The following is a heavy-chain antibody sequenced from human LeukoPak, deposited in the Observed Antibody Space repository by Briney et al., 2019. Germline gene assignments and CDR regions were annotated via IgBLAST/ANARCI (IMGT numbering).Heavy chain of an antibody. J-gene: IGHJ4*02. CDR3: ARQTGSGLFILP. D-gene: IGHD3/OR15-3a*01. V-gene: IGHV4-38-2*02. CDR2: FYHGGST. CDR1: GYSISTGYY. Sequence: SETLSLTCTVSGYSISTGYYWDWIRQPPGKGLEWIGTFYHGGSTYYNPSLKSRVTISVDTSKNQFSLKLTSVTAADTAVYYCARQTGSGLFILPGGQGTLVTVSS.